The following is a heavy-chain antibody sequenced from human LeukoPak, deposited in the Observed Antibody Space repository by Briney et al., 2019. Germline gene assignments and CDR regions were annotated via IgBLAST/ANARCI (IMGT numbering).Heavy chain of an antibody. Sequence: GGSLRLSCAASGFTFSRFGMNRVRQAPGKGLEWVSYISSSSSSSTIYYADSVKGRFTISRDNAKNSLYLQMNSLRDEDTAVYYCAQKGGADYWGQGTLVAVSS. J-gene: IGHJ4*02. CDR2: ISSSSSSSTI. CDR3: AQKGGADY. CDR1: GFTFSRFG. V-gene: IGHV3-48*02. D-gene: IGHD2-15*01.